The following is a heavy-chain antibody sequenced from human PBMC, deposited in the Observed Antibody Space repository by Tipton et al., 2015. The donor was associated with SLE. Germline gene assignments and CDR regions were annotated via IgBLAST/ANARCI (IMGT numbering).Heavy chain of an antibody. CDR2: IYTSGST. CDR3: ARAGAKYSSSWLDY. D-gene: IGHD6-13*01. V-gene: IGHV4-4*09. CDR1: GGSISSYY. Sequence: TLSLTCTVSGGSISSYYWSWIRQPPGKGLEWIGYIYTSGSTNYNPSLKSRVTISVDTSKNQFSLKLSSVTAADTAVYYCARAGAKYSSSWLDYWGQGTLVTVSS. J-gene: IGHJ4*02.